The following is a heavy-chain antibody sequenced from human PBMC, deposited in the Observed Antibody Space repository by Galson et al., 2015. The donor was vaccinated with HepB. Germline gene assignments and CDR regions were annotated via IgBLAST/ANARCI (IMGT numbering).Heavy chain of an antibody. CDR1: GFTFSTNS. J-gene: IGHJ6*02. CDR2: MDGSSTYM. CDR3: ARVHTIGGQGYGMDI. V-gene: IGHV3-21*01. D-gene: IGHD2-2*01. Sequence: SLRLSCAASGFTFSTNSMNWVRQAPGKGLEWVSSMDGSSTYMYYADSVRGRFTISRDNAGNSLYLQMNSLSAEDTAVYFCARVHTIGGQGYGMDIWGQGTPVTVSS.